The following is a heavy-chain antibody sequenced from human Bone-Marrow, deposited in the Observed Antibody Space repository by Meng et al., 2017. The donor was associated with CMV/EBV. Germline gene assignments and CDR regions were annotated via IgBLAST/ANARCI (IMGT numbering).Heavy chain of an antibody. J-gene: IGHJ4*02. Sequence: SLKISCAASGFTFDDYAMHWVRQAPGKGLEWVSGISWNSGSIGYADSVKGRFTISRDNAKNSLYLQMNSLRAEDTALYCCAIEGKLEYFDYWGQGTLVTVSS. CDR1: GFTFDDYA. CDR2: ISWNSGSI. V-gene: IGHV3-9*01. D-gene: IGHD6-6*01. CDR3: AIEGKLEYFDY.